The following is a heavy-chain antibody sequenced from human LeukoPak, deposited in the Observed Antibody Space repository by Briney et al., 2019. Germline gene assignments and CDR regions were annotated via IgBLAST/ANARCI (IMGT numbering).Heavy chain of an antibody. CDR1: GGSISSYY. J-gene: IGHJ5*02. Sequence: SETLSLTCTVSGGSISSYYWSWIRQPPGKGLEWIGYIYYSGSTNYNPSLKSRVTISVDTSKNQFSLKLSSVTAADTAVYYCARYRQQLMPRKYNWFDPWGQGTLVTVSS. D-gene: IGHD6-13*01. CDR2: IYYSGST. V-gene: IGHV4-59*12. CDR3: ARYRQQLMPRKYNWFDP.